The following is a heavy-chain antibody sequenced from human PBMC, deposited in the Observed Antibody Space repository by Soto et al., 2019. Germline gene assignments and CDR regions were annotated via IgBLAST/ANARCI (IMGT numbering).Heavy chain of an antibody. CDR1: GFTFTSSA. CDR3: AAVGRQCDNSPKCNWDDDFDI. D-gene: IGHD1-20*01. J-gene: IGHJ3*02. Sequence: SVKVSCKASGFTFTSSAMQWVRQARGQRLEWIGWIVDGSGNTNYAQKFQERVTITRDMSTSTAYMELSSLRSEDTAVYYCAAVGRQCDNSPKCNWDDDFDIWGQGTMVTVSS. V-gene: IGHV1-58*02. CDR2: IVDGSGNT.